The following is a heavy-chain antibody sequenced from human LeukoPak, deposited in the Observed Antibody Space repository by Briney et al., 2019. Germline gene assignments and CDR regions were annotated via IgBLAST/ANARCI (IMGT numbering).Heavy chain of an antibody. CDR1: TFTFSSYS. CDR3: ARATSYNNGNDHDDGYFDY. D-gene: IGHD1-20*01. V-gene: IGHV3-21*01. Sequence: SGGSLRLSCTAFTFTFSSYSMNWVRQAPGKGLEWVSSISSSSSYIYYADSVKGRFTISRDSAKNSLYLQMNSLRAEDTAGYYCARATSYNNGNDHDDGYFDYWGQGTLVTVSS. CDR2: ISSSSSYI. J-gene: IGHJ4*02.